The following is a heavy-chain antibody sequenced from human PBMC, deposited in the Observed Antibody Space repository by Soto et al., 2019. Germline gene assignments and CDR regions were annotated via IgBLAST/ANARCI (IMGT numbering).Heavy chain of an antibody. V-gene: IGHV3-74*01. J-gene: IGHJ4*02. CDR3: TRGNYYDSSVIGKVDY. CDR2: INSDGSST. D-gene: IGHD3-22*01. Sequence: GGSLRLSCAASGFTFSSYWMHWVRQAPGKGLVWVSRINSDGSSTSYADSVKDRFTISRDNAKNTLYLQMNSLRAKDTAVYYCTRGNYYDSSVIGKVDYWGQGTLVTVSS. CDR1: GFTFSSYW.